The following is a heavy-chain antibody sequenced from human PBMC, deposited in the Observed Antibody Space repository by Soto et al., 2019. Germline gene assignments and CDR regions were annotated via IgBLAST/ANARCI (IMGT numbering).Heavy chain of an antibody. J-gene: IGHJ4*02. D-gene: IGHD4-17*01. V-gene: IGHV1-8*01. CDR2: TNPKSGNT. CDR3: ARTDGDLDY. Sequence: QVQLVQSGAEVKKPGDSVKVSCKASGYTFTSYDINWVRQATGQGLEWMGWTNPKSGNTGYAQKFQGRVTMTRDSSISTAYMELNNLRSEDTAMYYCARTDGDLDYWGQGTLVTVSS. CDR1: GYTFTSYD.